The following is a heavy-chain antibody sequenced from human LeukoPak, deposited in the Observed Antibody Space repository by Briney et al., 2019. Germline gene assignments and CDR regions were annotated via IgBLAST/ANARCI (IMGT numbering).Heavy chain of an antibody. V-gene: IGHV1-3*01. J-gene: IGHJ5*02. D-gene: IGHD6-13*01. CDR3: VKYGRSMISAAAAHKWFDH. CDR2: INPGSGYT. Sequence: GASVKVSCKTSGDTFTTHGIHWVRQAPGQGLEWIGWINPGSGYTKYSDKFQARVTFTRDTDATTAYLEVDHLRSADTAVYSAVKYGRSMISAAAAHKWFDHWGQGTLVTVSS. CDR1: GDTFTTHG.